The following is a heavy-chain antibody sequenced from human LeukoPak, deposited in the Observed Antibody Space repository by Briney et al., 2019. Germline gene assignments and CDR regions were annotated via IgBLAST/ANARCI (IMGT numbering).Heavy chain of an antibody. CDR1: GFTFSSYG. V-gene: IGHV3-66*01. CDR3: ARDQYSYAHAAH. D-gene: IGHD5-18*01. Sequence: GGSLRLSCAASGFTFSSYGMHCVRQAPGKGLEWVSVIYSGGTTYYADSVKGRFTISRDNSKNTLHLQMNSLRAEDTAVYYCARDQYSYAHAAHWGQGTLVTVSS. J-gene: IGHJ4*02. CDR2: IYSGGTT.